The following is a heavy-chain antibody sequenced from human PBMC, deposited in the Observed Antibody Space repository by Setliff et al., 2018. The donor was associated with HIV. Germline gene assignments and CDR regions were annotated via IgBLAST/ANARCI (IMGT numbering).Heavy chain of an antibody. CDR2: INHSGST. D-gene: IGHD3-10*01. Sequence: PSETLSLTCAVYGGSFSAYYWSWIRQPPGKGLEWIGEINHSGSTNYNPSLKSRVTISEDTSKNQFSLKMRSVTAADTAVYYCATSPAGEILGSRPFYFDYWGQGTLVTVSS. CDR1: GGSFSAYY. CDR3: ATSPAGEILGSRPFYFDY. J-gene: IGHJ4*02. V-gene: IGHV4-34*09.